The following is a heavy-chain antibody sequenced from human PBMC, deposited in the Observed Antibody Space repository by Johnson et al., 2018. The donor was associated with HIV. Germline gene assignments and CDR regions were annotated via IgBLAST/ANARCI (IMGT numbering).Heavy chain of an antibody. V-gene: IGHV3-30-3*01. CDR3: ARTRRRVGAKPWGAFDI. J-gene: IGHJ3*02. CDR1: AFIFSSSA. CDR2: ISYARGIK. D-gene: IGHD1-26*01. Sequence: QVQLVESGGGVVQPGRSLGLSCAASAFIFSSSAMHWVRHAPGQGLAWLALISYARGIKYDAASVPGRFPISRDNSKNTLSLQMNSLRPEDTAMYYCARTRRRVGAKPWGAFDIWGQGTAVTVSS.